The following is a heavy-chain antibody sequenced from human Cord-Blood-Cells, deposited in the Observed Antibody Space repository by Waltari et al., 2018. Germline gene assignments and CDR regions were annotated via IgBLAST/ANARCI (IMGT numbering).Heavy chain of an antibody. J-gene: IGHJ6*02. CDR3: ARDVGGSGSYYNPYGMDV. V-gene: IGHV1-2*04. Sequence: QVQLVQSGAEVKKPGASVKVSCKASGYTFTGYYMPWVRQAPGQGLEWMGWINPNSGGTNYAQKFQGWVTMTRDTSISTAYMELSRLRSDDTAVYYCARDVGGSGSYYNPYGMDVWGQGTTVTVSS. D-gene: IGHD3-10*01. CDR2: INPNSGGT. CDR1: GYTFTGYY.